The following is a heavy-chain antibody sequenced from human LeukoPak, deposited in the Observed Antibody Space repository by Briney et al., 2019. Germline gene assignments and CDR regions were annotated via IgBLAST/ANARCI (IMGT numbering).Heavy chain of an antibody. CDR2: IVSSGDTT. V-gene: IGHV3-23*01. J-gene: IGHJ4*02. CDR3: ARVGEKAFHLWPEIDY. Sequence: PGGSLRLSCAASGFTFSSYAMSWVRQAPGKGLEWVSAIVSSGDTTYYADSVKGRFTISRDNSKNTLYLQMNSLRAEDTAVYYCARVGEKAFHLWPEIDYWGQGTLVTVS. CDR1: GFTFSSYA. D-gene: IGHD5-24*01.